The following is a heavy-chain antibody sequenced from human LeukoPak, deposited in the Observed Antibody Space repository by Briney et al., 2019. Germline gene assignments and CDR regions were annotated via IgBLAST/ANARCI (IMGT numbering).Heavy chain of an antibody. J-gene: IGHJ5*02. Sequence: SETLSLTFSVSGGSISRYYWRWIRQPPGKGLEGIGYIYYSGSTNYNPSLKSRVTISVDTSKNQFSLKLSSVTAADTAVYYCASLRIAALENWFDRWGQGTLVTVSS. CDR1: GGSISRYY. CDR3: ASLRIAALENWFDR. V-gene: IGHV4-59*01. D-gene: IGHD6-6*01. CDR2: IYYSGST.